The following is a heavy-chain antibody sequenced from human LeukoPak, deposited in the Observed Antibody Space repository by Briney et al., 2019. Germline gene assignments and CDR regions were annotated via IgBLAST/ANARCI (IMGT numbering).Heavy chain of an antibody. Sequence: ESGPTLVNPTQTLTLTCTFSGFSLTTSGVGVGWIRQPPGEALEWLALIYWDNNKLYSPSLRSRLTIAKDTSKNQVVLTITNMDPVDTATYSCAHYGDYRFLYYFDHWGQGTLVTVSS. CDR2: IYWDNNK. CDR1: GFSLTTSGVG. D-gene: IGHD4-17*01. CDR3: AHYGDYRFLYYFDH. J-gene: IGHJ4*02. V-gene: IGHV2-5*02.